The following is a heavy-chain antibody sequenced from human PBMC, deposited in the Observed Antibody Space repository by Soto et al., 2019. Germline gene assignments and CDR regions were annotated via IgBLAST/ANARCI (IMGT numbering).Heavy chain of an antibody. J-gene: IGHJ5*02. Sequence: SQTLSLTYAISGGSVSDNSAAWNWIRQSPSRGLEWLGRTYFRSKWYNDYAVSVKSRIIINPDTSNNQFSLQLNSVTPEDTAVYFCAKGDNLGPKTGYAFDPWGQGSMVIVSS. CDR2: TYFRSKWYN. V-gene: IGHV6-1*01. CDR1: GGSVSDNSAA. D-gene: IGHD5-12*01. CDR3: AKGDNLGPKTGYAFDP.